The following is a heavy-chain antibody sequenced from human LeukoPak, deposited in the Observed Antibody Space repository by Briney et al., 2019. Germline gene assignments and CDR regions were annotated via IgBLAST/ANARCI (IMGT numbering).Heavy chain of an antibody. Sequence: SETLSLTCTVSGGSISSYYWSWIRQPPGRGLEWIGYIYYSGSTNYNPSLKSRVTISVDTSKNQFSLKLSSVTAADTAVYYCARFIVGATPHYWGQGTLVTVSS. CDR2: IYYSGST. V-gene: IGHV4-59*12. D-gene: IGHD1-26*01. CDR3: ARFIVGATPHY. J-gene: IGHJ4*02. CDR1: GGSISSYY.